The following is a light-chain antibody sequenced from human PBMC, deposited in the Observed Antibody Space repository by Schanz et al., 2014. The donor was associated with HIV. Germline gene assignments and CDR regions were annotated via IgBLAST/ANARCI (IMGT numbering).Light chain of an antibody. V-gene: IGKV4-1*01. CDR2: WAS. Sequence: DIVMTQSPDSLAVSLGERATINCKSSQSVLYNSNNKNYLAWYQQKPGQPPNLLIYWASTRESGVPDRFSGGGSGTDFTLTISSLQPDDYATYYCLQYHAYPWTFGQGTNVDVK. J-gene: IGKJ1*01. CDR3: LQYHAYPWT. CDR1: QSVLYNSNNKNY.